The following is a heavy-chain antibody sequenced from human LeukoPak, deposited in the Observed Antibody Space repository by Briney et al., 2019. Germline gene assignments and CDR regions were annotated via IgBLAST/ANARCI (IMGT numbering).Heavy chain of an antibody. J-gene: IGHJ4*02. CDR1: GFPFSNYA. D-gene: IGHD5-18*01. CDR3: AKNAGYSYGLYYFDY. Sequence: PGGSPRLSCAASGFPFSNYAMSWVRQAPGKGLEWVSSLISSGAVTYYADSVKGRFTISRDNSKNTVHLQMDSLRAEDSAVYYCAKNAGYSYGLYYFDYWGQGTLVTVSS. V-gene: IGHV3-23*01. CDR2: LISSGAVT.